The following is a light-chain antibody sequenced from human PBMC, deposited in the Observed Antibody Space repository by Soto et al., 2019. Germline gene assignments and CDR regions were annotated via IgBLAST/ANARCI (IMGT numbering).Light chain of an antibody. CDR2: EVD. J-gene: IGLJ2*01. V-gene: IGLV2-8*01. Sequence: QSALTQPASVSGSPGQSITISCTGTSSDIGSYNYVAWYQQFPGKTPKLLIYEVDKRPSVVPDRFSGSKSGNTASLTVSGLQAEDEADYYCTSYATGDTFPFGGGTK. CDR3: TSYATGDTFP. CDR1: SSDIGSYNY.